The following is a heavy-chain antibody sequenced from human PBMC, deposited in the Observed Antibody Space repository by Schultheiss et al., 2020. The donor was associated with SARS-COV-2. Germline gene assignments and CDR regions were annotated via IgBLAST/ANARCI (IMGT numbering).Heavy chain of an antibody. Sequence: GESLKISCAASGFTFSSYAMSWVRQAPGKGLEWVSVIYSGGCTYYADSVKGRFTISRDNSKNTLYLQMNSLRAEDTAVYYCATSTVAVHSYYYGLDVWGQGTTVTVSS. CDR1: GFTFSSYA. CDR3: ATSTVAVHSYYYGLDV. J-gene: IGHJ6*02. D-gene: IGHD6-19*01. CDR2: IYSGGCT. V-gene: IGHV3-53*01.